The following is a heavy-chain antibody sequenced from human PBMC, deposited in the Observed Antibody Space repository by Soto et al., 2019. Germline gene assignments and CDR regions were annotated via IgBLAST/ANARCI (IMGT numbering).Heavy chain of an antibody. J-gene: IGHJ4*02. Sequence: EVQLLESGGGLVQPGRSLRLSCAASGFTFSNYAMSWVRQAPGQGLDWVSAISGSGGTTYYADSVKGRFTISRDNSKNTLSLQMNSLRAEDAAVYYCAKFFVETGSNSGWPWSFHYWGQGTLVTVSS. V-gene: IGHV3-23*01. CDR2: ISGSGGTT. D-gene: IGHD6-25*01. CDR3: AKFFVETGSNSGWPWSFHY. CDR1: GFTFSNYA.